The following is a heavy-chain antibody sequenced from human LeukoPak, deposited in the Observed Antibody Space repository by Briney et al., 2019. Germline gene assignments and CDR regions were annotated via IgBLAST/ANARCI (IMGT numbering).Heavy chain of an antibody. D-gene: IGHD3-22*01. CDR2: IYYSGST. CDR1: GGSVSSGSYY. V-gene: IGHV4-61*01. Sequence: SETLSLTCTVSGGSVSSGSYYWRWIRQPPGKGLEWIGYIYYSGSTNYNPSLKSRVTISVDTSKNQFSLKLSSVTAADTAVYYCARDRDYYDSSGYSYYYYYGMDVWGQGTTVTVSS. J-gene: IGHJ6*02. CDR3: ARDRDYYDSSGYSYYYYYGMDV.